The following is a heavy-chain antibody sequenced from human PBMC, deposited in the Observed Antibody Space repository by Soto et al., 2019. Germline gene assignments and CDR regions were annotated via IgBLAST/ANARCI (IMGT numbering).Heavy chain of an antibody. CDR3: ARDSRPDTAMVTGWFDP. CDR1: GFTFSSYS. V-gene: IGHV3-21*01. CDR2: ISSSSSYI. Sequence: GGSLRLSCAASGFTFSSYSMNWVRQAPGKGLEWVSSISSSSSYIYYADSVKGRFTISRDNAKNSLYLQMNSLRAEDTAVYYCARDSRPDTAMVTGWFDPWGQGTLVTVSS. J-gene: IGHJ5*02. D-gene: IGHD5-18*01.